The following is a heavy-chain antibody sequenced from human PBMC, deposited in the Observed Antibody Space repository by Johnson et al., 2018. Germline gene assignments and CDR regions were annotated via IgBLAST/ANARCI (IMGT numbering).Heavy chain of an antibody. J-gene: IGHJ3*01. CDR1: GFTFSDYA. CDR3: AGDRLRQGAGWYDAFEF. CDR2: IAYDYINK. Sequence: QEQLVEAGGGVVQPGTSLRLSCAASGFTFSDYAISWVRQAPGKGLEWVSVIAYDYINKYYADSVKGRFRIYRENAKNTVYLKIDSLRPADTDMYYCAGDRLRQGAGWYDAFEFWGQGTMVIVSS. D-gene: IGHD6-19*01. V-gene: IGHV3-30-3*01.